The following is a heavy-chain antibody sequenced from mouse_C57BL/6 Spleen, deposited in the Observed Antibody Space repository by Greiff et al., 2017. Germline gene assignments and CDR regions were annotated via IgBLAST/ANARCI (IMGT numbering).Heavy chain of an antibody. V-gene: IGHV1-19*01. D-gene: IGHD1-1*01. J-gene: IGHJ3*01. CDR3: ARSYYYGSSGFAY. CDR2: INPYNGGT. CDR1: GYTFTDYY. Sequence: VQLQQSGPVLVKPGASVKMSCKASGYTFTDYYMNWVKQSHGKSLEWIGVINPYNGGTSYNQKFKGKATLTVDKSSSTAYMELNSLTSDDSAVYYCARSYYYGSSGFAYWGQGTLVTVSA.